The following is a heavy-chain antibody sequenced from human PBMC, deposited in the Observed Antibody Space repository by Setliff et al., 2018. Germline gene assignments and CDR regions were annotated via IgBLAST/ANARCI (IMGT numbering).Heavy chain of an antibody. CDR3: AREDYYYYGMDV. Sequence: SETLSLTCAVYGGSFSTYYWSWIRQPAGKGLEWIGHIYTSGSTNYNPSLKSRVTISLDTSKNQFSLKLSSVTAADTAVYYCAREDYYYYGMDVWGQGTTVTVSS. CDR2: IYTSGST. CDR1: GGSFSTYY. J-gene: IGHJ6*02. V-gene: IGHV4-59*10.